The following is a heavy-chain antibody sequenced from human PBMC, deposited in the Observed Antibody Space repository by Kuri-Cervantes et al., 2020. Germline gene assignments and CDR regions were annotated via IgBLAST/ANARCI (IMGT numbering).Heavy chain of an antibody. D-gene: IGHD2-21*01. CDR1: GFTFSDYA. J-gene: IGHJ4*02. V-gene: IGHV3-23*01. Sequence: GESLKISCAASGFTFSDYAMNRVRQAPGKGLEWVSTIGGRDGRTKYADSVRGRFSVSSDNSKHTQFLQVTSLKAEDRAVYFCASDLNCWYFDYWGQGTLVTVSS. CDR2: IGGRDGRT. CDR3: ASDLNCWYFDY.